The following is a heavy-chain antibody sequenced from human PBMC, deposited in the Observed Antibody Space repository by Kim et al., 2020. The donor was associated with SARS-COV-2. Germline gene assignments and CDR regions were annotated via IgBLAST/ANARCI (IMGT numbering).Heavy chain of an antibody. CDR1: GYTFTSYA. CDR2: INTNTGNP. Sequence: ASVKVSCKASGYTFTSYAMNWVRQAPGQGLEWMGWINTNTGNPTYAQGFTGRFVFSLDTSVSTAYLQISSLKAEDTAVYYCARDSDSGYADIFYYYYYMDVRGKGTTVTVSS. J-gene: IGHJ6*03. CDR3: ARDSDSGYADIFYYYYYMDV. V-gene: IGHV7-4-1*02. D-gene: IGHD5-12*01.